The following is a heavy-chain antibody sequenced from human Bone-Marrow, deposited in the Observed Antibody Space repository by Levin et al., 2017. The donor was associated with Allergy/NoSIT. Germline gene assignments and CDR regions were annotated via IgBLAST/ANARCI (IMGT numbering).Heavy chain of an antibody. CDR3: VKTGSAYDY. J-gene: IGHJ4*02. CDR1: GFTFAYYG. V-gene: IGHV3-23*01. CDR2: ISGTDTST. D-gene: IGHD1-14*01. Sequence: PGESLKISCAASGFTFAYYGMSWVRQAPGKGLEWVSLISGTDTSTYYSDSVKGRFTISRDDSKNTLYLQMNSLSAEDTAVYFCVKTGSAYDYWGQGTLVTVSS.